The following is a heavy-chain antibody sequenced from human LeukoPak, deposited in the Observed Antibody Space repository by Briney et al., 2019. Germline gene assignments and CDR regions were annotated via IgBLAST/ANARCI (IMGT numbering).Heavy chain of an antibody. CDR3: ARDLFDLGYCSSTSCYTPFGY. CDR1: GYTFTSYG. V-gene: IGHV1-18*01. CDR2: ISAYNGNT. J-gene: IGHJ4*02. Sequence: GASVKVSCKASGYTFTSYGISWVPQAPGQRLEWRGWISAYNGNTNYAQKLQGRVTMTTDTSTSTAYMELRSLRSDDTAVYYCARDLFDLGYCSSTSCYTPFGYWGQGTLVTVSS. D-gene: IGHD2-2*02.